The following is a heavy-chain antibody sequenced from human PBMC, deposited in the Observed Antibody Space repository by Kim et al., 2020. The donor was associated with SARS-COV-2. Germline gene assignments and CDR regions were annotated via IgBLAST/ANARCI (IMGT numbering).Heavy chain of an antibody. V-gene: IGHV3-23*01. Sequence: DSVKGRFTISRDNSKNTLYLQMNSLRAEDTAVYYCAKDIGDGYNLYYFDYWGQGTLVTVSS. CDR3: AKDIGDGYNLYYFDY. D-gene: IGHD5-12*01. J-gene: IGHJ4*02.